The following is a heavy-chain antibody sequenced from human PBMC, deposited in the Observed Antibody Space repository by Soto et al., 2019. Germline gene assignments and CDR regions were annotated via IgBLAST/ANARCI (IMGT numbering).Heavy chain of an antibody. Sequence: QVQLVQSGAEVKKPGSSVKVSCKASGGTFSSYAISWVRQAPGQGLERMGGIIPIFGTANYAQKFQGRVTITADESTSTAYMELSSLRSQDTAVYHCARVHEGNTAMATDFDYWGQGTLVTVSS. CDR3: ARVHEGNTAMATDFDY. D-gene: IGHD5-18*01. V-gene: IGHV1-69*12. CDR1: GGTFSSYA. J-gene: IGHJ4*02. CDR2: IIPIFGTA.